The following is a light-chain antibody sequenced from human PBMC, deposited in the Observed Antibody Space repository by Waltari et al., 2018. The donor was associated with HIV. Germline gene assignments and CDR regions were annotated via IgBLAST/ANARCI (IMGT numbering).Light chain of an antibody. CDR3: QSYDSSLSGWV. CDR1: SSNIGAGYD. CDR2: GNN. Sequence: QSVLTQPPSVSGAPGQRVTISCTGSSSNIGAGYDVTWYQQLPGTAPKLLIYGNNNRPSGVPDRFSGSKSATSASLAITGLQAEDEADYYCQSYDSSLSGWVFGGGTKLTVL. V-gene: IGLV1-40*01. J-gene: IGLJ3*02.